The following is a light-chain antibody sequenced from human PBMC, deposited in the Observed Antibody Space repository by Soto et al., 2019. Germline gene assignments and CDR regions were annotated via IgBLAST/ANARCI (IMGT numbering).Light chain of an antibody. CDR1: QDISKY. CDR2: GAS. Sequence: DIQTTQSPSSLSASVGDRVTITCEARQDISKYVNWYQLKPGKAPNLLMYGASYLKSGVPTRFSGSGSGTDFTLTISSLEPEDFAVYYCQQRSNWPPKITFGQGTRLEIK. CDR3: QQRSNWPPKIT. V-gene: IGKV1-33*01. J-gene: IGKJ5*01.